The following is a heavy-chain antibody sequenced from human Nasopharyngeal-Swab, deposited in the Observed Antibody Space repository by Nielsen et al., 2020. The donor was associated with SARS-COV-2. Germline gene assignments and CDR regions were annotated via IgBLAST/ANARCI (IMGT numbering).Heavy chain of an antibody. J-gene: IGHJ6*03. CDR2: VIPIFGTA. D-gene: IGHD1-26*01. Sequence: VRQAPGQGLEWMGGVIPIFGTANYAQKFQGRVTITADESTSTAYMELSSLRSEDTAVYYCARDRVPLYSGSYSLYYYYYMDVWGKGTTVTVSS. V-gene: IGHV1-69*01. CDR3: ARDRVPLYSGSYSLYYYYYMDV.